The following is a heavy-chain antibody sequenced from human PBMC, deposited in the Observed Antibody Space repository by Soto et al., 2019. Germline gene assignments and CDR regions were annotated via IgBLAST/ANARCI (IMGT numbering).Heavy chain of an antibody. CDR2: ISGSGGST. CDR3: AKSEYYDYIWGTIPAFDI. CDR1: GFTFSSYA. D-gene: IGHD3-16*01. V-gene: IGHV3-23*01. Sequence: GGSLRLSCAASGFTFSSYAMSWVRQAPGKGLEWVSAISGSGGSTYYADSVKGRFTISRDNSKNTLYLQMNSLRAEDTAVYYCAKSEYYDYIWGTIPAFDIWGQGTMVTVSS. J-gene: IGHJ3*02.